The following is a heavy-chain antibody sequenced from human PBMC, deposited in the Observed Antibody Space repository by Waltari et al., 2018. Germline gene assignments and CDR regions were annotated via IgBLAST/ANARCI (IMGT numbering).Heavy chain of an antibody. CDR3: ARGMTTIPGY. J-gene: IGHJ4*02. D-gene: IGHD4-4*01. Sequence: EVQLVESGGGLVQPGGSLRLSCAASGFTFSSYSMNWVRQAPGKGLEWVSYISSSGGTINYADSVKGRFTISRDNAKNSLYLQMNSLRAEDTAVYYCARGMTTIPGYWGQGTLVTVSS. V-gene: IGHV3-48*04. CDR1: GFTFSSYS. CDR2: ISSSGGTI.